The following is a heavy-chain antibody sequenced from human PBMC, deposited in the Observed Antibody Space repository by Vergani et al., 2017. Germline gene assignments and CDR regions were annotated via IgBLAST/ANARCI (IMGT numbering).Heavy chain of an antibody. CDR1: GYTFTVYY. Sequence: QVQLVQSGAEVKKPGASVKVSCKASGYTFTVYYIHWVRQAPGQGLEWMGRMNPNSGDTHYAQKVQGRVTMTRDTSISTAYMELSRLRSDDTAVYYCARQLCDFWSGSSIDYWGQGTLVTISS. J-gene: IGHJ4*02. D-gene: IGHD3-3*01. V-gene: IGHV1-2*06. CDR2: MNPNSGDT. CDR3: ARQLCDFWSGSSIDY.